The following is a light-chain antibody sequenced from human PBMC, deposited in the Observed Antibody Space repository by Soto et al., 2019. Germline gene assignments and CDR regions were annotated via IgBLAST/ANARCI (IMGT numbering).Light chain of an antibody. CDR2: GAS. V-gene: IGKV3-20*01. Sequence: EIVLTQSPGTLSLSPGERATLSCRASQSVSSSYLAWYQQKPGQAPRLLIYGASIRATGIPDRFSGSGSGTDFTLTISRLEPEDFAVYYCQQYGSSPPYTFGQGTKQEIK. J-gene: IGKJ2*01. CDR3: QQYGSSPPYT. CDR1: QSVSSSY.